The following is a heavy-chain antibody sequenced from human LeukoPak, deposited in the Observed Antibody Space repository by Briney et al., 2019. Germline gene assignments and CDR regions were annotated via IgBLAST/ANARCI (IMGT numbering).Heavy chain of an antibody. CDR3: VSGGIASIGFDS. J-gene: IGHJ4*02. Sequence: GASVKVSCKASGYTFTSYGISWVRQAPGQGLEWMGWSSPYNGNTNYAQNFQGRVTMTTDTSTNTAYMELRSLRSDDTAVYFCVSGGIASIGFDSWGQGTLVTVSS. V-gene: IGHV1-18*01. CDR1: GYTFTSYG. CDR2: SSPYNGNT. D-gene: IGHD6-13*01.